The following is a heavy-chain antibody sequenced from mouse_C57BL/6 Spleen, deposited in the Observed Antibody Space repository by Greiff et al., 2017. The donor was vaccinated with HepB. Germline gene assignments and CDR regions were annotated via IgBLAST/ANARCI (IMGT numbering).Heavy chain of an antibody. CDR3: TRPSTGLFDY. J-gene: IGHJ2*01. V-gene: IGHV6-6*01. D-gene: IGHD4-1*02. Sequence: VQLKESGGGLVQPGGSMKLSCAASGFTFSDAWMDWVRQSPEKGLEWVADIRNKANNHATYYAESVKGRFTISRDDSKSSVYLQMNSLRAEDTGIYYCTRPSTGLFDYWGQGTTLTVSS. CDR1: GFTFSDAW. CDR2: IRNKANNHAT.